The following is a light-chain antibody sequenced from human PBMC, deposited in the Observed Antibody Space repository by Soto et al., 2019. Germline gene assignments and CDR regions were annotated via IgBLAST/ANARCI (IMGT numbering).Light chain of an antibody. CDR1: QSISSW. CDR3: QQTYRAPPWT. Sequence: DIQMTQSPSTLSASVGDRVTITCRASQSISSWLAWYQQKPGKAPKLLIYSASGVQSGVPPRFSGSGSGTDFILTISSLRPDDIATYYCQQTYRAPPWTFGQGTKVDIK. V-gene: IGKV1-39*01. J-gene: IGKJ1*01. CDR2: SAS.